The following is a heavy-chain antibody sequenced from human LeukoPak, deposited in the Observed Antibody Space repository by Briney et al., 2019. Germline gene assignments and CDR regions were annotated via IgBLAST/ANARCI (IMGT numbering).Heavy chain of an antibody. CDR2: ISGSGGST. CDR3: AKVLIVVVPAAIGSFDY. D-gene: IGHD2-2*01. V-gene: IGHV3-23*01. J-gene: IGHJ4*02. Sequence: GGSLRLSCEASGFTFSTYVVNWVRQAPGKGLEWVSAISGSGGSTYYADSVKGRFTISRDNSKNTLYLQMNSLRAEDTAVYYCAKVLIVVVPAAIGSFDYWGQGTLVTVSS. CDR1: GFTFSTYV.